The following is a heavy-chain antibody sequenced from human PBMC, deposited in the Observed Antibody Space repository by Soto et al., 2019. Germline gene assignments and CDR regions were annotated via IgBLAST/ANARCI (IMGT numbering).Heavy chain of an antibody. D-gene: IGHD2-15*01. V-gene: IGHV3-23*01. CDR1: LCTFTSYG. J-gene: IGHJ4*02. CDR2: VCGSGGST. Sequence: GGSRILCCAASLCTFTSYGMNWARQAPGKGLEWVSSVCGSGGSTYYADSVKGRFTVSRHNSKNPLDLQMNSLRAEDPAVYYCAKGSDGSCYSVTTYWGQGTLVTVSS. CDR3: AKGSDGSCYSVTTY.